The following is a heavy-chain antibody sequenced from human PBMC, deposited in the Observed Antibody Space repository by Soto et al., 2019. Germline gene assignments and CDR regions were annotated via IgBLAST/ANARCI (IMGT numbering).Heavy chain of an antibody. V-gene: IGHV4-31*03. D-gene: IGHD2-15*01. CDR1: GGSISSGGYY. CDR3: ARGHSVVPGGSNWFDP. Sequence: PLETLSLTCTVSGGSISSGGYYWSWIRQHPGKGLEWIGYIYYSGSTYYNPSLKSRVTISVDTSKNQFSLKLSSVTAADTAVYYCARGHSVVPGGSNWFDPWGQGTLVTVSS. CDR2: IYYSGST. J-gene: IGHJ5*02.